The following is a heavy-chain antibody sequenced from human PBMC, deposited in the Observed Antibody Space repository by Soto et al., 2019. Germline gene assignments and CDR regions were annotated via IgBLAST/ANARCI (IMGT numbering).Heavy chain of an antibody. D-gene: IGHD3-9*01. CDR1: GFTFDDYT. Sequence: EVQLVESGGVVVQPGGSLRLSCAASGFTFDDYTMHWVRQAPGKGLEWVSLISWDGGSTYYADSVKGRFTISSDNSKNSLYLQLNSLRTEDTALYYCAKATTSYFRYFDLWGRGPLVTVSS. CDR2: ISWDGGST. V-gene: IGHV3-43*01. CDR3: AKATTSYFRYFDL. J-gene: IGHJ2*01.